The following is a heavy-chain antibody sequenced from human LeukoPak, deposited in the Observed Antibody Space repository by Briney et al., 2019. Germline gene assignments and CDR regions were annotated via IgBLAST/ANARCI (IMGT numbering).Heavy chain of an antibody. V-gene: IGHV4-34*01. D-gene: IGHD6-13*01. CDR3: ARETAAAGSFIAINDY. CDR1: GGSFSGYY. CDR2: INDSEST. Sequence: PSETLSLTCAVYGGSFSGYYWSWIRQPPGKGLEWIGEINDSESTNYNPSLKSRATISVDTSKKQFSLKLSSVTAADTAMYYCARETAAAGSFIAINDYWGQGTLVTVSS. J-gene: IGHJ4*02.